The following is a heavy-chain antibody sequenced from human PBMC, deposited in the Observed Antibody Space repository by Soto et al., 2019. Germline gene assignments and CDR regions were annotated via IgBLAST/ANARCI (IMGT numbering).Heavy chain of an antibody. CDR3: ATDGSYAQHV. CDR2: INSDGTTT. J-gene: IGHJ6*02. Sequence: EVQLVVSGGGLVQPGGSLRLSCAASGFTFSNTWMHWVRQAPGKGLVWVSHINSDGTTTTYAASVKGRFTISRDNAKNTVHLQMNSLRAEDTAVYYCATDGSYAQHVWGQGTTVTVSS. V-gene: IGHV3-74*01. CDR1: GFTFSNTW. D-gene: IGHD2-2*01.